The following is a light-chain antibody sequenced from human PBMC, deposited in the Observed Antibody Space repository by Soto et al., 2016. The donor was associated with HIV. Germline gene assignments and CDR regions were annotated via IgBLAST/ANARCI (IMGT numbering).Light chain of an antibody. CDR2: DDN. J-gene: IGLJ2*01. CDR1: NIGSKS. CDR3: QVWDTSSDHVV. Sequence: SYVLTQPPSLSVAPGKTARITCGRNNIGSKSVHWYQQKPGQAPMLVVYDDNDRPSGIPERFSGSNSGNTATLTISRVEAGDEADYYCQVWDTSSDHVVFGGGTKLTVL. V-gene: IGLV3-21*03.